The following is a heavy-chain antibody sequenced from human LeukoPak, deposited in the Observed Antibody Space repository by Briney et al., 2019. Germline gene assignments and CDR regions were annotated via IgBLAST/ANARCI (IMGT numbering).Heavy chain of an antibody. CDR1: GASISGSGYY. D-gene: IGHD6-19*01. CDR2: IYYSGST. J-gene: IGHJ5*02. Sequence: SETLSLTCAVSGASISGSGYYWGWIRQPPGKGLEWIGNIYYSGSTNYNPSLKSRVTISVDTSKNQFSLKLSSVTAADMAVYYCAFGGWYPWFDPWGQGTLVTVSS. CDR3: AFGGWYPWFDP. V-gene: IGHV4-39*07.